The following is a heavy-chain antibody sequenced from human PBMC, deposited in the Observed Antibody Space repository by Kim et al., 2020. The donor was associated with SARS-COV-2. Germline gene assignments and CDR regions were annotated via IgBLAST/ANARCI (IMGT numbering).Heavy chain of an antibody. D-gene: IGHD6-19*01. Sequence: YADPVKGRFTISRGNAQNSLYLQMNSLRAEDTAVYYCARAYSSGWAYFDYWGQGTLVTVSS. CDR3: ARAYSSGWAYFDY. J-gene: IGHJ4*02. V-gene: IGHV3-21*01.